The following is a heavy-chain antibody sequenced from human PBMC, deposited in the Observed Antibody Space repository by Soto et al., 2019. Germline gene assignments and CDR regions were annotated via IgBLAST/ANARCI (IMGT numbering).Heavy chain of an antibody. V-gene: IGHV3-7*04. Sequence: GGSLRLSCAASGFTFSTYYMNWIRQAPGKGLEWVAAINPDGSEEYYVDSVKGRFTISRDNAKKSLYLQMNSLRAEDTALYYCTRVIPAASDYWGQGTLVTVSS. D-gene: IGHD2-2*01. CDR3: TRVIPAASDY. CDR2: INPDGSEE. CDR1: GFTFSTYY. J-gene: IGHJ4*02.